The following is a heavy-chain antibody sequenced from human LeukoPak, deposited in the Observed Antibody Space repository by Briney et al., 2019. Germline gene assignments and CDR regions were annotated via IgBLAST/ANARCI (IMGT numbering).Heavy chain of an antibody. Sequence: GGSLRLSCAASGFTFSGSAMHWVRQASGRGLEWVGRIRSKAKSYATAYAESVKGRFTISRDDSKNTAYLQMNSLKTEDTAVYYCTSEGSGSPDFDSWGQGTLVTVSS. V-gene: IGHV3-73*01. CDR2: IRSKAKSYAT. CDR1: GFTFSGSA. J-gene: IGHJ4*02. D-gene: IGHD3-10*01. CDR3: TSEGSGSPDFDS.